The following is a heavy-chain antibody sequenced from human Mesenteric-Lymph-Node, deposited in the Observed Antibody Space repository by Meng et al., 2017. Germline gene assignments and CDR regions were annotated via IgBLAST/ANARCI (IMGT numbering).Heavy chain of an antibody. D-gene: IGHD6-19*01. CDR1: GYTFTSYY. Sequence: ASVKVSCKASGYTFTSYYMHWVRQAPGQGLEWMGIINPSGGSTSYAQKFQGRVTITADKSTSTAYMELSSLRSEDTAVYYCARDQGARSSGWWPLDYWGQGTLVTVSS. J-gene: IGHJ4*02. CDR3: ARDQGARSSGWWPLDY. V-gene: IGHV1-46*01. CDR2: INPSGGST.